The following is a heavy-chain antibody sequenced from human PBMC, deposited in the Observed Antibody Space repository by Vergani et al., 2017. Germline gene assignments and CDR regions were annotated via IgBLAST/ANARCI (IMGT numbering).Heavy chain of an antibody. CDR3: ASRYYYDSSKDY. V-gene: IGHV4-34*01. D-gene: IGHD3-22*01. CDR1: GGSFSGYY. CDR2: INHSGST. Sequence: QVQLQQWGAGLLKPSETLSLTCAVYGGSFSGYYWSWIRQHPGKGLEWIGEINHSGSTNYNPSLKSRVTISVDTSKNQFSLKLSSVTAADTAVYYCASRYYYDSSKDYWGQGTLVTVSS. J-gene: IGHJ4*02.